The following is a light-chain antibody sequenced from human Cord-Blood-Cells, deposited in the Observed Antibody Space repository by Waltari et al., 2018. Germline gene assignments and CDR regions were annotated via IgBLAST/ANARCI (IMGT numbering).Light chain of an antibody. CDR1: QSISSY. V-gene: IGKV1-39*01. CDR3: QQRYSTPPT. CDR2: AAS. Sequence: DIQMTQSPSSLSASAGDRVTITCRASQSISSYLNWYQQKPGKAPKLLIYAASSLQSGVPSRFSGSGSGTDFTLTISSLQPEAFATYYCQQRYSTPPTFGGGTKVEIK. J-gene: IGKJ4*01.